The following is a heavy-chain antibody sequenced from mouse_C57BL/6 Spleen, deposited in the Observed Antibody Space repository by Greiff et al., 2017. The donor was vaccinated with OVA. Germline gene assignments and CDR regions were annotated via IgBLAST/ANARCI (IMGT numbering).Heavy chain of an antibody. Sequence: EVKLVESGGGLVQPGGSLSLSCAASGFTFTDYYMSWVRQPPGKALEWLGFIRNKANGYTTEYSASVKGRFTISRDNSPSILYLQMNALRAEDSATYYCARSHMAYYAMDDWGQGTSVTVSS. CDR2: IRNKANGYTT. CDR3: ARSHMAYYAMDD. CDR1: GFTFTDYY. J-gene: IGHJ4*01. D-gene: IGHD1-1*02. V-gene: IGHV7-3*01.